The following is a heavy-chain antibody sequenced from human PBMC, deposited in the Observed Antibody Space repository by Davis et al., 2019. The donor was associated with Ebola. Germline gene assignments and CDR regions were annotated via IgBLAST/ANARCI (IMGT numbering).Heavy chain of an antibody. CDR3: AKMKRSSWYIAGYYYYGMDV. V-gene: IGHV3-7*05. Sequence: PGGSLRLSCAASGFTFSNYWMNWVRQTPGKGLEWVANIKHDGSEEYYVKSVKGRFTISRDNAENTLYLQMNSLRAEDTAVYYCAKMKRSSWYIAGYYYYGMDVWGQGTTVTVSS. D-gene: IGHD6-13*01. J-gene: IGHJ6*02. CDR2: IKHDGSEE. CDR1: GFTFSNYW.